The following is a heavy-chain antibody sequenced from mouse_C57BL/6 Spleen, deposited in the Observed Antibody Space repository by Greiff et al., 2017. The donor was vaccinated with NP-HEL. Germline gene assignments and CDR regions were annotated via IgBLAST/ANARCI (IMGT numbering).Heavy chain of an antibody. D-gene: IGHD1-1*01. J-gene: IGHJ4*01. CDR2: INPYNGDT. V-gene: IGHV1-20*01. CDR1: GYSFTGYF. CDR3: ARWNYYGSRGDY. Sequence: VQLQQSGPELVKPGDSVKISCKASGYSFTGYFMNWVMQSHGKSLEWIGRINPYNGDTFYNQKFKGKATLTVDKSSSTAHMELRSLTYEDSAVYYCARWNYYGSRGDYWGQGTSVTVSS.